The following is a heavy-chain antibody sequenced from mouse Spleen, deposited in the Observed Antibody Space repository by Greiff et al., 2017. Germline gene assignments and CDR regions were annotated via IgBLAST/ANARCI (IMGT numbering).Heavy chain of an antibody. CDR1: GFSLTSYG. CDR2: IWAGGST. J-gene: IGHJ2*01. Sequence: VMLVESGPGLVAPSQSLSITCTVSGFSLTSYGVHWVRQPPGKGLEWLGVIWAGGSTNYNSALMSRLSISKDNSKSQVFLKMNSLQTDDTAMYYCARDHWSHFDYWGQGTTLTVSS. V-gene: IGHV2-9*02. CDR3: ARDHWSHFDY. D-gene: IGHD4-1*01.